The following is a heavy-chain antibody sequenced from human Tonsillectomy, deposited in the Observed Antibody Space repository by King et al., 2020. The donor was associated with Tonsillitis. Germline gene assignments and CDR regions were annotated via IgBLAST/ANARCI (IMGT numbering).Heavy chain of an antibody. J-gene: IGHJ5*02. D-gene: IGHD2-2*01. CDR1: GGSITSYY. V-gene: IGHV4-59*01. CDR2: IYYSGST. CDR3: ARYCSSTSCYNGFDP. Sequence: QLQESGPGLVKPSETLSLTCTVSGGSITSYYWSWIRQPPGKGLEWIGNIYYSGSTSYNPSLKSRVTISVDTSKNQFSLKLSSVTAADTAVYYCARYCSSTSCYNGFDPWGQGTLVTVSS.